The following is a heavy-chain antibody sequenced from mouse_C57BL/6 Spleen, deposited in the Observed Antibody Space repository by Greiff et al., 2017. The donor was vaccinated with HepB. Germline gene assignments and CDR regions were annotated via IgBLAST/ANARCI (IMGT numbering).Heavy chain of an antibody. CDR3: ARDGYDGYYYAMDY. CDR1: GYTFTDYY. CDR2: IYPGSGNT. Sequence: QVQLQQSGAELVRPGASVKLSCKASGYTFTDYYINWVKQRPGQGLEWIARIYPGSGNTYYNEKFKGKATLTAEKSSSTAYMQLSSLTSEDSAVYFCARDGYDGYYYAMDYWGQGTSVTVSS. V-gene: IGHV1-76*01. J-gene: IGHJ4*01. D-gene: IGHD2-2*01.